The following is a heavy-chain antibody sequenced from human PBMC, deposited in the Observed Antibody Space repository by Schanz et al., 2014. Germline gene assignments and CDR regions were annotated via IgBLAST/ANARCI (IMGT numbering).Heavy chain of an antibody. CDR1: GFIFSNSW. D-gene: IGHD6-19*01. Sequence: VQLVESGGGLVQPGGSLRLSCAASGFIFSNSWMSWVRQAPGKGLEWISYISNSGTTIYYADSVKGRFTISRDNAKNSLYLQMNSLRVEDTAVYYCARDLISSGWYGWGQGTLXTVSS. CDR2: ISNSGTTI. CDR3: ARDLISSGWYG. V-gene: IGHV3-11*01. J-gene: IGHJ4*02.